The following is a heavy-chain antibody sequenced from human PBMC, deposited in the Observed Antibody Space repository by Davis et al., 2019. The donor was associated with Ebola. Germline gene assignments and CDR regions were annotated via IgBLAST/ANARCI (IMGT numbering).Heavy chain of an antibody. CDR3: AKDVYFSQPDY. V-gene: IGHV3-30*18. J-gene: IGHJ4*02. CDR1: GFTFSSYG. D-gene: IGHD2/OR15-2a*01. CDR2: ISYDGSNK. Sequence: GESLKISCAASGFTFSSYGMHWVRQAPGKGLEWVAVISYDGSNKYYADSVKGRFTISRDNSKNTLYLQMNSLRAEDTAVYYCAKDVYFSQPDYWGQGTLVTVSS.